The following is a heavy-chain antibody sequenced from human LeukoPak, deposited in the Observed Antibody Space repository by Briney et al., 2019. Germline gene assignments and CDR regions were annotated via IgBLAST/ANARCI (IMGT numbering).Heavy chain of an antibody. V-gene: IGHV4-34*01. CDR1: GGSFSGYY. Sequence: SETLSLTCAVYGGSFSGYYWSWIRQPPGKGLEWIGEINHSGSTNYNPSPKSRVTISVDTSKNQFSLKLSSVTAADTAVYYCARGQYYYDSSGYGTSPEGAFDIWGQGTMVTVSS. J-gene: IGHJ3*02. CDR2: INHSGST. CDR3: ARGQYYYDSSGYGTSPEGAFDI. D-gene: IGHD3-22*01.